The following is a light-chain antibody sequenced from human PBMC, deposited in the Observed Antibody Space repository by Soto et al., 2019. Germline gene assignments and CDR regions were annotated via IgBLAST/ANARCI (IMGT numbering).Light chain of an antibody. CDR3: QYYSSSTFT. J-gene: IGKJ5*01. CDR1: QSVSSYY. Sequence: EIVLTQSPATLSLSPGERATLSCGASQSVSSYYLAWFQQRPGLAPRLLIYDTSSRATGIPDRFSGSGSGTDFTLTISRLEPEDVAVYYCQYYSSSTFTFGQGTRLEIK. V-gene: IGKV3D-20*01. CDR2: DTS.